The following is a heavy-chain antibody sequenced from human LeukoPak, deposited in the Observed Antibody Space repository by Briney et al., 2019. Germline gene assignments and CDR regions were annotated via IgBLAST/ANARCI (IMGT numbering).Heavy chain of an antibody. D-gene: IGHD2-15*01. J-gene: IGHJ4*02. V-gene: IGHV3-30*02. CDR1: GFSFSSYG. CDR2: IRSDGSNK. Sequence: SGGSLRLSCAGSGFSFSSYGMHWVRQAPGKGLEWMAFIRSDGSNKYYADSVKGRFTISRDNSKNTLYLQMNSLRAEDTAVYYCARAGGPYSAYYFDYWGQGTLVSVSS. CDR3: ARAGGPYSAYYFDY.